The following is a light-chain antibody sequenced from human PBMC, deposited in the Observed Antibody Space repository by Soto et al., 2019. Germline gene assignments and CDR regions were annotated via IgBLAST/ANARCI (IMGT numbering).Light chain of an antibody. CDR3: QQYNNWPLT. J-gene: IGKJ4*01. Sequence: EIVMTQSPATLSVSPGERATLSCRASQSVSSNLAWYQQKPGQAPRLLIYGASTRATGISARFSGSGSGTESTLTISSLQSEDFAVYYCQQYNNWPLTFGGGTQVEIK. CDR1: QSVSSN. CDR2: GAS. V-gene: IGKV3-15*01.